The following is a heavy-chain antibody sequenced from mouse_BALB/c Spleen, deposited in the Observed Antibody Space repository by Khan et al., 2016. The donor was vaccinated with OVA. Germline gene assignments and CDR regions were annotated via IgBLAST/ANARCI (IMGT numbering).Heavy chain of an antibody. Sequence: EVQLVESGPGLVKPSQSLSLTCTVTGYSITSDYAWNWIRQFPGNKLEWMGYIKYSGSTSYNPSLKSRIYITRNTSQNQFFLQLSSVTTEDTATYYGAGSGTISTVVATDFDSWGQGTTLTVSS. V-gene: IGHV3-2*02. J-gene: IGHJ2*01. CDR1: GYSITSDYA. CDR2: IKYSGST. D-gene: IGHD1-1*01. CDR3: AGSGTISTVVATDFDS.